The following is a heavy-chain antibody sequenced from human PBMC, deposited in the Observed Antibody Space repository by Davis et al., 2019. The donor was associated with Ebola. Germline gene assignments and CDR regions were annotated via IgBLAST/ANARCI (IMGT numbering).Heavy chain of an antibody. Sequence: PSETLSLTCTVSGGSISSYYWSWIRQPPGKGLEWIGYIYHSGSTYYNPSLKSRVTISVDRSKNQFSLKLSSVTAADTAVYYCARVKTYYFDYWGQGTLVTVSS. J-gene: IGHJ4*02. CDR3: ARVKTYYFDY. CDR1: GGSISSYY. V-gene: IGHV4-59*12. CDR2: IYHSGST.